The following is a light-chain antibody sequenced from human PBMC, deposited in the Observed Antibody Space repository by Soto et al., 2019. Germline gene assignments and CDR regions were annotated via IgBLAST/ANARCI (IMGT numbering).Light chain of an antibody. CDR2: GAS. CDR1: QSVSSSY. Sequence: EIVLTQSPGTLSLRPGERATLSCRASQSVSSSYLAWYQQKPGQAPRLLIYGASSRATGIPDRFSGSGSGTDFTLTISRLEPEDFAVYYCQQYGSSPQTFGQGTKVDIK. CDR3: QQYGSSPQT. V-gene: IGKV3-20*01. J-gene: IGKJ1*01.